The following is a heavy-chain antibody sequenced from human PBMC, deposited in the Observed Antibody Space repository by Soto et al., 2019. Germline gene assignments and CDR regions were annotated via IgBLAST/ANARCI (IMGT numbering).Heavy chain of an antibody. J-gene: IGHJ3*02. D-gene: IGHD2-21*02. CDR3: ARDRPSSYCSRDCYDGFDI. CDR1: GFTFRSYS. Sequence: QVQLVESGGGVVQPGRSLRLSCAASGFTFRSYSMHWVRQAPGEGLEWVGRISHDETESVRGRFSMSRDNFKNTLYLQMNSLTAEDTAVYYCARDRPSSYCSRDCYDGFDIWGQGTMVIVSS. V-gene: IGHV3-30*03. CDR2: ISHDET.